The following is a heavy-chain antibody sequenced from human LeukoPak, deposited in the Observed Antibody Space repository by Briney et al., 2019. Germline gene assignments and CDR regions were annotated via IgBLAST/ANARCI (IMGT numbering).Heavy chain of an antibody. J-gene: IGHJ3*02. CDR3: ARGPGPLSIEDAFDI. CDR2: ITSSSRHI. CDR1: GLTFSSYS. D-gene: IGHD2-15*01. Sequence: PGGSLRLSCTASGLTFSSYSMNWVRQAPGKGLEWVSSITSSSRHIYYADSVKGRFTISRDNGKKLLYLQMNSLRAEDTAVYYCARGPGPLSIEDAFDIWGQGTMVTVSS. V-gene: IGHV3-21*01.